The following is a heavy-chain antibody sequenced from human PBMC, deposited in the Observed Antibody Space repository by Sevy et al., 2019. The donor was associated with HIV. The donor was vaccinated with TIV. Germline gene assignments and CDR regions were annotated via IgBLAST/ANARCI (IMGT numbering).Heavy chain of an antibody. V-gene: IGHV3-30*02. D-gene: IGHD6-6*01. CDR3: AKAYSSSPAGGFDY. J-gene: IGHJ4*02. CDR2: IRYDGSNK. Sequence: GGSLRLSCAASGFTFSSYGMHWVRQAPGKGLEWVAFIRYDGSNKYYADSVKGRFTISRDNSKNTLYLQMNSLRAEDTAVYYCAKAYSSSPAGGFDYWGQGTLVTVSS. CDR1: GFTFSSYG.